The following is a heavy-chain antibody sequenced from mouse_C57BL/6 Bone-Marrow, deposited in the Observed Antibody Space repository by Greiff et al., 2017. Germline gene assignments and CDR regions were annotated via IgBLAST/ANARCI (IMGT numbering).Heavy chain of an antibody. CDR2: LYPGSGNT. CDR1: GYTFTDYY. V-gene: IGHV1-76*01. Sequence: QVTLKVSGAELVRPGASVKLSCKASGYTFTDYYINWVKQRPGQGLEWIARLYPGSGNTYYNEKFKGKATLTAEKSSSTAYMQLSSLTSEESAVYFCARSTTVVEPFYWYFDVWGTGTTVTVSS. J-gene: IGHJ1*03. CDR3: ARSTTVVEPFYWYFDV. D-gene: IGHD1-1*01.